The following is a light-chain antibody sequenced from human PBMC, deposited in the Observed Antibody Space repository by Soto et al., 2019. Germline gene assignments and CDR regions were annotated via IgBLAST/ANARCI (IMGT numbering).Light chain of an antibody. J-gene: IGLJ2*01. CDR3: CSYAGSRTFV. CDR2: EGS. Sequence: QSALTQPASVSGSPEQSITISCTGTSSDVGAYNLVSWYQQHPGKAPRLIIYEGSKRPSGISHRFSGTKSDNTASLTISVLRAEDEAHYHCCSYAGSRTFVFGGGTKLTVL. V-gene: IGLV2-23*01. CDR1: SSDVGAYNL.